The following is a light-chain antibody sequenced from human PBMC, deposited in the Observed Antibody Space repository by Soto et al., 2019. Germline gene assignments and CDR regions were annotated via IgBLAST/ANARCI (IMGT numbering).Light chain of an antibody. CDR3: QQYNNWPRWT. V-gene: IGKV3-11*01. CDR1: QSVSNF. CDR2: DAS. Sequence: EIVLTQSPATLSLSPGERATLSCRASQSVSNFLAWYQQRPGQPPRLLIYDASNRATGIPARFSGSGSGTDFTLTISSLEPEDFAVYYCQQYNNWPRWTFGRGTKV. J-gene: IGKJ1*01.